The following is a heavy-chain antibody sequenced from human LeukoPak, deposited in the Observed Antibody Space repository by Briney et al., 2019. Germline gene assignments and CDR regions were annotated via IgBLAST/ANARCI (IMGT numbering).Heavy chain of an antibody. CDR1: GGSISITSYY. CDR3: ARHGKGRSSWYPYFDY. Sequence: SETLSLTCTVSGGSISITSYYWGWIRQPPGKGLEWIGSMYSSGSTYYNPSLKSRVTISVDTSKNQFSLKLSSVTAADTAVYYCARHGKGRSSWYPYFDYWGQGTLVTVSS. J-gene: IGHJ4*02. D-gene: IGHD6-13*01. V-gene: IGHV4-39*01. CDR2: MYSSGST.